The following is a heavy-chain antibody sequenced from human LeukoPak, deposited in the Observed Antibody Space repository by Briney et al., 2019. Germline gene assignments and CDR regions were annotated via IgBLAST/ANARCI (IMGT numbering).Heavy chain of an antibody. D-gene: IGHD3-10*01. CDR1: GYTFTGYY. J-gene: IGHJ4*02. CDR3: ACTYYYGSGSYYPLDY. CDR2: IIPIFGTA. Sequence: ASVKVSCKASGYTFTGYYMHWVRQAPGQGLEWMGGIIPIFGTANYAQKFQGRVTITADESTSTAYMELSSLRSEDTAVYYCACTYYYGSGSYYPLDYWGQGTLVTVSS. V-gene: IGHV1-69*13.